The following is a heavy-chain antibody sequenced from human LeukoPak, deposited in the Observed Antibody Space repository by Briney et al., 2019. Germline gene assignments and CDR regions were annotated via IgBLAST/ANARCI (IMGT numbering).Heavy chain of an antibody. CDR3: ARYDSSGYYYGY. CDR1: GGSISSYY. Sequence: PSETLSLTCTVSGGSISSYYWSWIRQPPGKGLEWIGYIYTSGGTNYNPSLKSRVTISVDTSKNQFSLKLSSVTAADTAVYYCARYDSSGYYYGYWGQGTLVTVSS. V-gene: IGHV4-4*09. J-gene: IGHJ4*02. D-gene: IGHD3-22*01. CDR2: IYTSGGT.